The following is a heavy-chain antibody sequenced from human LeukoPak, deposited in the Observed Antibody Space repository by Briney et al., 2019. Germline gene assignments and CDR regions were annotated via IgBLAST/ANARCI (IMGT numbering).Heavy chain of an antibody. CDR3: AARTGDWYYFDY. D-gene: IGHD7-27*01. Sequence: SVKVSCKASGYTFTSYYMHWVRQAPGQGLEWMGGIIPIFGTANYAQKFQGRVTITTDESTSTAYMELSSLRSEDTAVYYCAARTGDWYYFDYWGQGTLVTVSS. V-gene: IGHV1-69*05. J-gene: IGHJ4*02. CDR2: IIPIFGTA. CDR1: GYTFTSYY.